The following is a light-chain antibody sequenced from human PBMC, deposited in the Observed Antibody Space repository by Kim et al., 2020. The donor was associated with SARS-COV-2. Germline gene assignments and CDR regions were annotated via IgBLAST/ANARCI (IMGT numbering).Light chain of an antibody. CDR1: QSIVVW. J-gene: IGKJ4*01. CDR3: QQYSNYPLT. Sequence: AAVGDRVNITCRASQSIVVWLAWYQQKPGKAPKLVIYKASSLESGVPSRFSGSGSGTEFTLTISSLHPDDLGTYFCQQYSNYPLTFGGGTKVEIK. V-gene: IGKV1-5*03. CDR2: KAS.